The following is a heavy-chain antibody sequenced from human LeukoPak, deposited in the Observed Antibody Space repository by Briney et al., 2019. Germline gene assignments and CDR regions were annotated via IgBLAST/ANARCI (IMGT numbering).Heavy chain of an antibody. CDR1: GYTFTGYY. Sequence: ASVKVSCKASGYTFTGYYMHWVRQAPGQGLEWMGWINPNSGGTNYAQKFQGRITMTRDTSISTAYMELSRLRSGDTAVYYCGRDRNYQDSSGRPGYWGQGTLVTVPS. D-gene: IGHD3-22*01. CDR2: INPNSGGT. V-gene: IGHV1-2*02. J-gene: IGHJ4*02. CDR3: GRDRNYQDSSGRPGY.